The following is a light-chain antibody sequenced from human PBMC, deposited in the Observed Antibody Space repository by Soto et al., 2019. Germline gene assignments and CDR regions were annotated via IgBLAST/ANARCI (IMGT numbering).Light chain of an antibody. CDR1: QSINSW. Sequence: DIQMTQSPSTLSASVGDRVTITCRASQSINSWLAWYQQKLGKAPKVLMYDASTLESGVPSRFSGSGSGTEFTLTISSLQPDDFATYYCQQYYGPLYSFGQGTKLEI. CDR3: QQYYGPLYS. V-gene: IGKV1-5*01. J-gene: IGKJ2*01. CDR2: DAS.